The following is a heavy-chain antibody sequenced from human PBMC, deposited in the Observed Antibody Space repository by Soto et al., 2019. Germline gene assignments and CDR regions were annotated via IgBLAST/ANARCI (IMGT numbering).Heavy chain of an antibody. J-gene: IGHJ4*02. D-gene: IGHD3-16*02. CDR3: TGDLGELSFVHFDY. CDR2: IRSKAYGGTT. CDR1: GFTFGDYA. Sequence: GGSLRLSCTASGFTFGDYAMSWFRQAPGKGLEWVGFIRSKAYGGTTEYAASVKGRFTISRDDSKSIAYLQMNSLKTEDTAVYYCTGDLGELSFVHFDYWGQGTLVTVSS. V-gene: IGHV3-49*03.